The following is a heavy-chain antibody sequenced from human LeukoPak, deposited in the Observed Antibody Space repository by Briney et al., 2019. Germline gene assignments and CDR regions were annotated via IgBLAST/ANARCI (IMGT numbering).Heavy chain of an antibody. D-gene: IGHD6-13*01. V-gene: IGHV3-48*04. CDR3: ARPSIAAAGIPIDY. CDR1: GFTFSSYS. Sequence: GGSLRLSCAASGFTFSSYSMNWVRQAPGKGLEWVSYISSSSTIYYADSVKGRFTISRDNAKNSLYLQMNSLRAEDTAVYYCARPSIAAAGIPIDYWGQGTLVTVSS. CDR2: ISSSSTI. J-gene: IGHJ4*02.